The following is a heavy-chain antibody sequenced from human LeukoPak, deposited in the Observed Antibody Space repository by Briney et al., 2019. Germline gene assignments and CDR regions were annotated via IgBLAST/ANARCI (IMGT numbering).Heavy chain of an antibody. CDR1: GGSFSGYY. V-gene: IGHV4-34*01. CDR3: ARAKIVGATQIDY. Sequence: SETLSLTCAVYGGSFSGYYWSWIRQPPGKGLEWIGEINHSGSTNYNPSLKSRVTISVDTSKNQFSLKLSSVTAADTAVYYCARAKIVGATQIDYWGQGTLVTVSS. D-gene: IGHD1-26*01. J-gene: IGHJ4*02. CDR2: INHSGST.